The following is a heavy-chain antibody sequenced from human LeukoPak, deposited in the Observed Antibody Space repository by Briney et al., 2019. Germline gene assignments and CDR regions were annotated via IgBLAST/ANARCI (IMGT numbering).Heavy chain of an antibody. Sequence: ASVKVSRKASGYTLTGYYMHWVRQAPGQGLEWMGWINPNSGGTNYAQKFQGRVTMTRDTSISTAYMELSRLRSDDTAVYYCARAYGSGSPNDAFDIWGQGTMVTVSS. D-gene: IGHD3-10*01. J-gene: IGHJ3*02. CDR1: GYTLTGYY. CDR2: INPNSGGT. CDR3: ARAYGSGSPNDAFDI. V-gene: IGHV1-2*02.